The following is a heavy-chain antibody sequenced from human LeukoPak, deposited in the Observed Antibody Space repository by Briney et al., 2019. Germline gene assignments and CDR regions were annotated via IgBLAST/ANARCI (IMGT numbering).Heavy chain of an antibody. Sequence: ASVKVSCKASGGTFGSYGFIWVRQAPGQGLEWMGWISAYNGNTNYAQKLQGRVTMTTDTSTSTAYMELRSLRSDDTAVYYCARLGITGTTSSDYWGQGTLVTVSS. V-gene: IGHV1-18*04. J-gene: IGHJ4*02. CDR1: GGTFGSYG. CDR3: ARLGITGTTSSDY. D-gene: IGHD1-7*01. CDR2: ISAYNGNT.